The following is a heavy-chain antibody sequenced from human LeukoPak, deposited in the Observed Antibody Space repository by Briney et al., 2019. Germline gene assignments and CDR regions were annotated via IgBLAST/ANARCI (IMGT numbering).Heavy chain of an antibody. Sequence: SETLSLTCAVYGGSFSGYYWSWIRQSPGKGLEWIGEINHSGNTNYNPSLKSRVTISVDTSKNQLSLRVRSVTVADTAVYFCARNLGGGWSDSWGQGTLVTVSS. CDR2: INHSGNT. V-gene: IGHV4-34*01. J-gene: IGHJ5*01. CDR1: GGSFSGYY. CDR3: ARNLGGGWSDS. D-gene: IGHD2-15*01.